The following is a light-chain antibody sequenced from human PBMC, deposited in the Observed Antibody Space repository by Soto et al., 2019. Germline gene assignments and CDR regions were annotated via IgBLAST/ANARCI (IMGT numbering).Light chain of an antibody. CDR2: GAS. V-gene: IGKV3-20*01. Sequence: VLTQSPGTLSLSPGESATLSCRASQTVSITYLTWYQQKPGQAPRLLIYGASSRATGIPDRFSGSGSGTDFTLTISRLEPEDFAVYYCQQYGSSPPLTFGGGTKVDIK. CDR3: QQYGSSPPLT. J-gene: IGKJ4*01. CDR1: QTVSITY.